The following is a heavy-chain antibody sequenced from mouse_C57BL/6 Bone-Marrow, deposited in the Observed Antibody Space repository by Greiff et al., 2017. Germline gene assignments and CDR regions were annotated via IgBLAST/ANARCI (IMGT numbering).Heavy chain of an antibody. J-gene: IGHJ4*01. CDR3: AKRAYGNYNYYAMDY. V-gene: IGHV1-26*01. CDR1: GYTFTDYY. D-gene: IGHD2-1*01. Sequence: EVQLQQSGPELVKPGASVKISCKASGYTFTDYYMNWVKQSHGKSLEWIGDINPNNGGTSYNQKFKGKATLTVDKSSSTAYMELRSLTSEDSAVYYCAKRAYGNYNYYAMDYWGQGTSVTVSS. CDR2: INPNNGGT.